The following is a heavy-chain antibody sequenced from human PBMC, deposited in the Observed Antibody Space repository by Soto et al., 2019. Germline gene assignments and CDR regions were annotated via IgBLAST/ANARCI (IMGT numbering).Heavy chain of an antibody. CDR2: IYPGDSDT. J-gene: IGHJ4*02. D-gene: IGHD6-19*01. Sequence: GESLKISCKGSGYSFTSYWIGWVRQMPGKGLEWMGIIYPGDSDTRYSPSFQGQVTISADKSISTAYLQWNTLKASDTAMYYCARRDRAWYDFDYWGQGTLVTAPQ. CDR1: GYSFTSYW. CDR3: ARRDRAWYDFDY. V-gene: IGHV5-51*01.